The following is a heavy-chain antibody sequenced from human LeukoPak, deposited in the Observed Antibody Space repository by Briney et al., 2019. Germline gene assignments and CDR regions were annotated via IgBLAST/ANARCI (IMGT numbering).Heavy chain of an antibody. V-gene: IGHV4-4*07. D-gene: IGHD3-3*01. CDR3: ARDHKESFYDFWSAFDP. CDR2: IYTSGST. J-gene: IGHJ5*02. Sequence: PSETLSLTCTVSGGSISSYYWSWIRQPAGKGLEWIGRIYTSGSTNYNPSLKSRLTISVDTSKNQFSLKLSSVTAADTAVYYCARDHKESFYDFWSAFDPWGRGTLVTVSS. CDR1: GGSISSYY.